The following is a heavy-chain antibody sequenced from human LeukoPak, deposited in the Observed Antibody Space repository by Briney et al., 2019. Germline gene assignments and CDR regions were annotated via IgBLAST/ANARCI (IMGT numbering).Heavy chain of an antibody. V-gene: IGHV1-18*01. D-gene: IGHD3-3*01. Sequence: ASVKVSCKASGYTFTNYGISWVRQAPGQGLEWMGWISAYNGNTDYAQKLQGRVTMTTDTSTTTVYMDLRSLRSDDTAVYYCARVDAREPITIFVPTRGNWFDPWGQGTLVTASS. CDR2: ISAYNGNT. J-gene: IGHJ5*02. CDR3: ARVDAREPITIFVPTRGNWFDP. CDR1: GYTFTNYG.